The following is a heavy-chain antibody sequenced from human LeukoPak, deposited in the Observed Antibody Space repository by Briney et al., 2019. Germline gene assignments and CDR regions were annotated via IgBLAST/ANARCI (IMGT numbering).Heavy chain of an antibody. D-gene: IGHD2-2*02. J-gene: IGHJ1*01. CDR2: ISSSGTDI. CDR3: VRYCSSTSCYIGSGEYFQH. V-gene: IGHV3-11*01. Sequence: GGSLRLSCAASGFTFSDYYMSWIRQAPGKGLEWVSFISSSGTDIFYADSMKGHFTISRDNAKNSLYLQMNSLRAEDTAVYYCVRYCSSTSCYIGSGEYFQHWGQGTLVAVSS. CDR1: GFTFSDYY.